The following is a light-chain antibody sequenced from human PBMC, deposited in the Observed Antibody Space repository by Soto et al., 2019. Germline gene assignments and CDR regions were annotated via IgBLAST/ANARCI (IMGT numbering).Light chain of an antibody. J-gene: IGLJ2*01. CDR1: SSDIGGYDY. V-gene: IGLV2-14*01. CDR3: TSYASGSSHVV. CDR2: DVN. Sequence: QSALTQPASVSGSPGQSITLSCTGTSSDIGGYDYVSWYQRHPGKATKLIIYDVNNRPSGVSNRFSGSKSGNTASLTISGLQAEDEADYYCTSYASGSSHVVFGGGTKVTVL.